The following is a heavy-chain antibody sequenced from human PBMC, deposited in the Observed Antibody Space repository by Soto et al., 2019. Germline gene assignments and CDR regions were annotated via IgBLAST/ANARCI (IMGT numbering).Heavy chain of an antibody. Sequence: ASVKVSCKASGYTFTGYYMHWVRQAPGQGLEWMGWINPNSGGTNYAQKFQGRVTMTRDTSISTAYMELSRLRSDDTAVYYCARGSRVVPAAWFYYYYGMDVWGQGTTVTVSS. D-gene: IGHD2-2*01. V-gene: IGHV1-2*02. CDR1: GYTFTGYY. CDR3: ARGSRVVPAAWFYYYYGMDV. J-gene: IGHJ6*02. CDR2: INPNSGGT.